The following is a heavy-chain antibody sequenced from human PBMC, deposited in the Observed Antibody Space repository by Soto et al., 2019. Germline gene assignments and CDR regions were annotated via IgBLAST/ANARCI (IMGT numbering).Heavy chain of an antibody. CDR1: GGTFGNHA. Sequence: QVQLVQSGAEVKKPGSSVKVSCKASGGTFGNHAISWVRQAPGQGLEWLGGIIPVLGVGDNAQNFQGRVTITADASTSTAYLELSGLRSEDTALYYCAREAGYTYGYVFDYWGQGTLVTVSS. CDR3: AREAGYTYGYVFDY. D-gene: IGHD5-18*01. J-gene: IGHJ4*02. CDR2: IIPVLGVG. V-gene: IGHV1-69*01.